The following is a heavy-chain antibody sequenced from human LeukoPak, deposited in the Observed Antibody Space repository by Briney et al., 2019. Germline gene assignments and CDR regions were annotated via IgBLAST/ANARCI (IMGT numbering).Heavy chain of an antibody. CDR1: GGTFSSYA. J-gene: IGHJ4*02. Sequence: SVKVSCKASGGTFSSYAISWVRQAPGQGLEWMGRIIPILGIANYAQKFQGRVTITADKSTSTAYMELSSLRPEDTAVYYCARARDYGDVPDYWGQGTLVTVSS. V-gene: IGHV1-69*04. CDR2: IIPILGIA. CDR3: ARARDYGDVPDY. D-gene: IGHD4-17*01.